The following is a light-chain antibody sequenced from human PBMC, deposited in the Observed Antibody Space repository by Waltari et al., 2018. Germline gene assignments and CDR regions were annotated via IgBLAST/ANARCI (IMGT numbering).Light chain of an antibody. CDR1: ALPKQY. J-gene: IGLJ3*02. CDR2: KDT. V-gene: IGLV3-25*03. CDR3: QSADNSGTYWE. Sequence: SHELTQPPSVSVSPGQTATISCSRDALPKQYGYWYQQKPGQAPILLIYKDTEKPSGSPERFAGVRSGTTVTLTISGGQAEDEADYYCQSADNSGTYWEFGGGTKLTVL.